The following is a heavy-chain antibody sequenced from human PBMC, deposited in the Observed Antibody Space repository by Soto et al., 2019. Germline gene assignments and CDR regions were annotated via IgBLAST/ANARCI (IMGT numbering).Heavy chain of an antibody. CDR2: ISYDGSNK. D-gene: IGHD2-15*01. Sequence: QVQLVESGGGVVQPGRSLRLSCAASGFTFSSYGMHWVRQAPGKGLEWVAVISYDGSNKYYADSVKGRFTISRDNSKNTLYLQMNSLRAEDTAVYYCAKRPLVGCSGGSCYSGALDYWGQGTLVTVSS. J-gene: IGHJ4*02. CDR3: AKRPLVGCSGGSCYSGALDY. CDR1: GFTFSSYG. V-gene: IGHV3-30*18.